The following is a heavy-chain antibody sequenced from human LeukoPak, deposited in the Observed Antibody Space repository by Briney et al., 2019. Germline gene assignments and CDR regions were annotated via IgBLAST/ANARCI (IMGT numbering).Heavy chain of an antibody. J-gene: IGHJ4*02. CDR3: ARGRRIVGATTPLFDY. CDR2: INPNSGGT. D-gene: IGHD1-26*01. V-gene: IGHV1-2*04. Sequence: ASVKVSCKASGYTFTDYYIHWVRQAPGQGLEWMGWINPNSGGTNYAQKFQDWVTMTTDTSISTAYLELSRLRSDDTAVYYCARGRRIVGATTPLFDYWGQGTLVTVSS. CDR1: GYTFTDYY.